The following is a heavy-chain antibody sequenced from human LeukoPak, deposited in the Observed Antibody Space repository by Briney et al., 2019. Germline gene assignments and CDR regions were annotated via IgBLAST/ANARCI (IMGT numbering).Heavy chain of an antibody. Sequence: PGGSLRLSCATSGFTFSSYWMSWVRQAPGKGLEWVANIKQDGSEKYYVDSVKGRFTISRDNAKNSLYLQLNSLKTEDTAVYYCTRFGSDDGEYAYWGQGTLVTVSS. CDR1: GFTFSSYW. CDR2: IKQDGSEK. J-gene: IGHJ4*02. D-gene: IGHD1-1*01. CDR3: TRFGSDDGEYAY. V-gene: IGHV3-7*03.